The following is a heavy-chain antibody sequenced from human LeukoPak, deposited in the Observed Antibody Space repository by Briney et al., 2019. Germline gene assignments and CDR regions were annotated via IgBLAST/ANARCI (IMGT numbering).Heavy chain of an antibody. CDR1: GFTFSSYS. D-gene: IGHD2-21*02. Sequence: GGSLRLSCAASGFTFSSYSMNWVRQAPGKGLEWVSSISSSSSYIYYADSVKGRFTISRDNAKNSLYLQMNSLRAEDTAVYYCARDLAYCGGDCHATAEYYFDYWGQGTLVTVSS. CDR2: ISSSSSYI. J-gene: IGHJ4*02. CDR3: ARDLAYCGGDCHATAEYYFDY. V-gene: IGHV3-21*01.